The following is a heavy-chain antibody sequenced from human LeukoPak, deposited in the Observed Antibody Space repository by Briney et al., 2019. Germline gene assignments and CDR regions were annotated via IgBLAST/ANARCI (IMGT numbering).Heavy chain of an antibody. CDR2: INHSGST. D-gene: IGHD1-7*01. Sequence: SETLSLTCAVYGGSFSGYYWSWIRQPPGKGLEWIGEINHSGSTNYNPSLKRRVTISVETSKNQFSLKLSSVTAADTAVYYCASGGPRTLITDYWGQGTLVTVSS. CDR3: ASGGPRTLITDY. J-gene: IGHJ4*02. CDR1: GGSFSGYY. V-gene: IGHV4-34*01.